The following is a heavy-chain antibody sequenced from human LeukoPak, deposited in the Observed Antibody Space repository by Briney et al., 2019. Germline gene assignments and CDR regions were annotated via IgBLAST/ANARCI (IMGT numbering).Heavy chain of an antibody. D-gene: IGHD4-17*01. J-gene: IGHJ5*02. CDR2: IWYDGSNK. V-gene: IGHV3-33*01. CDR1: GFTFSSYG. Sequence: GRSLRLSCAASGFTFSSYGMHWVRQAPGKGLEWVAVIWYDGSNKYYADSVKGRFTIPRDNSKNTLCLQMNSLRAEDTAVYYCARELYGDYSNWFDPWGQGTLVTVSS. CDR3: ARELYGDYSNWFDP.